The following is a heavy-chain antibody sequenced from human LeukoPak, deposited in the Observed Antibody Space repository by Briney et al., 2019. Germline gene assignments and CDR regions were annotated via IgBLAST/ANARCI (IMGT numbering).Heavy chain of an antibody. J-gene: IGHJ4*02. Sequence: PSQTLSLTCTVSGGSISSGSYYWRWIRQPAGKGLEWIGRIYTSGSTNYNPSLKSRVTISVDTSKNQFSLKLSSVTAADTAVYYCARDRGQWLASYFDYWGQGTLVTVSS. D-gene: IGHD6-19*01. CDR1: GGSISSGSYY. CDR3: ARDRGQWLASYFDY. CDR2: IYTSGST. V-gene: IGHV4-61*02.